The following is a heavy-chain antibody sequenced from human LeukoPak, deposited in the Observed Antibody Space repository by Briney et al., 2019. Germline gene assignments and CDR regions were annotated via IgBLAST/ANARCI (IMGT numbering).Heavy chain of an antibody. CDR2: INPSGGST. D-gene: IGHD2-2*03. V-gene: IGHV1-46*01. Sequence: GASVKVSCKASGYTFTSFDFNWVRQAPGQGLEWMGIINPSGGSTSYAQKFQGRVTMTRDTSTSTVYMELSSLRSEDTAVYYCARDGLARGGMDVWGQGTTVTVSS. CDR3: ARDGLARGGMDV. CDR1: GYTFTSFD. J-gene: IGHJ6*02.